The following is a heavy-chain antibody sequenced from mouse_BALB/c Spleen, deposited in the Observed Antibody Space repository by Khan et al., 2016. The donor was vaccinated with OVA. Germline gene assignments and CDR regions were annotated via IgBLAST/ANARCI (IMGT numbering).Heavy chain of an antibody. CDR2: IYPFNDAT. V-gene: IGHV1S136*01. Sequence: VQLQQSGPEVVKPGASVKMSCKASGYTFTSYVMHWVKQKPGQGLEWIGYIYPFNDATKFNEKFNGKATLTSDKSSSTAYMELSSLTSEDSAVYYCAPVVSYYVSFVYWGQGTLVTVSA. CDR1: GYTFTSYV. CDR3: APVVSYYVSFVY. J-gene: IGHJ3*01. D-gene: IGHD1-1*01.